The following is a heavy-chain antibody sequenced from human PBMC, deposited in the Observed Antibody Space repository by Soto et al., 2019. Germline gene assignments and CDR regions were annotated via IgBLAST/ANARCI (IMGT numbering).Heavy chain of an antibody. CDR1: GFTFSSYA. V-gene: IGHV3-23*01. CDR3: AKVPGVYYDILTTDYYFDY. J-gene: IGHJ4*02. CDR2: ISGSGGST. D-gene: IGHD3-9*01. Sequence: GGSLRLSCAASGFTFSSYAMSWVRQAPGKGLEWVSAISGSGGSTYYADSVKGRFTISRDNSKNTLYLQMNSLRAEDTAVYYCAKVPGVYYDILTTDYYFDYWGQGTLVTVSS.